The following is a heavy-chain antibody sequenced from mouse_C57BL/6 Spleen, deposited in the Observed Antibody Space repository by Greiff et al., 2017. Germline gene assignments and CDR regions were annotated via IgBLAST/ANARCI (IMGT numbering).Heavy chain of an antibody. Sequence: QVQLKESGPELVKPGASVKISCKASGYAFSSSWMNWVKQRPGKGLEWIGRIYPGDGDTNYNGKFKGKATLTADKSSSTTYMQLSSLTSEDSAVYICARSIYAMDYWGQGTSVTVSS. CDR2: IYPGDGDT. CDR3: ARSIYAMDY. CDR1: GYAFSSSW. V-gene: IGHV1-82*01. J-gene: IGHJ4*01.